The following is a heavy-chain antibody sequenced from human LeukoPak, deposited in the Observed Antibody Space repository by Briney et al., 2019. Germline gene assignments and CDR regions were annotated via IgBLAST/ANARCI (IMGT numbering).Heavy chain of an antibody. CDR3: ASLEDWFDP. Sequence: GGSLRLSCAASGFTFSSYSMNWVRQAPGKGLEWVSSISSSSSYIYYADSVKGRFTISRDNAKNSVYLQMNSLRAEDTAVYYCASLEDWFDPWGQGTLVTVSS. CDR1: GFTFSSYS. J-gene: IGHJ5*02. V-gene: IGHV3-21*01. CDR2: ISSSSSYI.